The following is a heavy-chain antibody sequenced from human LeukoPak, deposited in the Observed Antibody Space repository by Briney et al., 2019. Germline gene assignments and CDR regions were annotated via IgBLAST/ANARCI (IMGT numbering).Heavy chain of an antibody. J-gene: IGHJ6*02. Sequence: KPSETLSLTCAVYGGSFSGYYWSWIRQPPGKGLEWIGEINHSGSTNYNPSLKSRVTMSVDTSKNQFSLKLSSVTAADTAVYYCARDGGLRYFDWLTGGMDVWGQGTTVTVSS. CDR3: ARDGGLRYFDWLTGGMDV. D-gene: IGHD3-9*01. CDR2: INHSGST. V-gene: IGHV4-34*01. CDR1: GGSFSGYY.